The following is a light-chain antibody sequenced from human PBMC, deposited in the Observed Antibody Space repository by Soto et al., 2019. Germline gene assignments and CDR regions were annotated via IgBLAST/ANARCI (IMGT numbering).Light chain of an antibody. CDR3: CSYAGSSVV. Sequence: QSALTKPRSVSGSPGQSVTISCTGTSSDVGGYNYVSWYQQHPGKAPKLMIYDVSNRPSGVPDRFSGSKSGNTASLTISGLQAEDEADYYCCSYAGSSVVVGGGTKLTVL. CDR1: SSDVGGYNY. V-gene: IGLV2-11*01. J-gene: IGLJ2*01. CDR2: DVS.